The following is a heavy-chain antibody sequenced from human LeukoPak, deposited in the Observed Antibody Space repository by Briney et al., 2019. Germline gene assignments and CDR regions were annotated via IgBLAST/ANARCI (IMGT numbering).Heavy chain of an antibody. D-gene: IGHD2-2*01. J-gene: IGHJ4*02. Sequence: GGSLRLSCAASEFTLSNFPVGSVPQAPGKGLELDSTIARGFNTYSEDSVKGHFTISRDNPKNTLYLQMESLRAEDTAIYDCARQMHSTSWYGRYYFDSWGQGTMVTVSS. CDR1: EFTLSNFP. CDR3: ARQMHSTSWYGRYYFDS. CDR2: IARGFNT. V-gene: IGHV3-23*01.